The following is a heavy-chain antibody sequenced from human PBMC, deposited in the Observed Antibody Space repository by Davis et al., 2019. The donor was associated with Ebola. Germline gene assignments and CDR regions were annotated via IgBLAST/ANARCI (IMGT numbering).Heavy chain of an antibody. V-gene: IGHV4-39*07. CDR1: GGSISSSSYY. D-gene: IGHD5-24*01. Sequence: PSETLSLTCTVSGGSISSSSYYWGWIRQPPGKGLEWIGSIYYSGSTYYNPSLKSRVTISVDTSKNQFSLRLNSVTAADTAMYYCARVVSVSGYNYDFFNYWGQGTLVTVSS. CDR3: ARVVSVSGYNYDFFNY. J-gene: IGHJ4*02. CDR2: IYYSGST.